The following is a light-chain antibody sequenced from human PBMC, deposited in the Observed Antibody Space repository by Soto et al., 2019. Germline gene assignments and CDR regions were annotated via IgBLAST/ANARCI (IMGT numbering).Light chain of an antibody. CDR3: QQYGNSPPGT. Sequence: ETVLTQSPGTLYFSPGDRATLSCRASQSVGNSHVAWYQQRRGLPPRLLIYGASNRATGIPDRFSGSGSGADFTLTISRLEPEDLAVYFCQQYGNSPPGTSGQGTRLEI. V-gene: IGKV3-20*01. CDR1: QSVGNSH. CDR2: GAS. J-gene: IGKJ5*01.